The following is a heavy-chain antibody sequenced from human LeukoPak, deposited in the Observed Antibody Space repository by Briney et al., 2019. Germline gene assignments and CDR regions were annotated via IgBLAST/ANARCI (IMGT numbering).Heavy chain of an antibody. CDR3: ARGPPIVVVPAAISPYHFDY. D-gene: IGHD2-2*02. CDR2: INHSGST. CDR1: GGSFSGYY. J-gene: IGHJ4*02. V-gene: IGHV4-34*01. Sequence: SETLSLTCAVYGGSFSGYYWSWIRQPPGKGLEWIGEINHSGSTNYNPSLKSRVTISVDTSKNQFSLKLSSVTAADTAVYYCARGPPIVVVPAAISPYHFDYWGQGTLVTVSS.